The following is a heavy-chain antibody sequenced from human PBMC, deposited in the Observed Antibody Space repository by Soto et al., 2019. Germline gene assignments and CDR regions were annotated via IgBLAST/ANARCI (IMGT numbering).Heavy chain of an antibody. CDR1: VASTSGVGSS. Sequence: QVQLQESGPDLVNPSRPRSSTGLFFVASTSGVGSSWSWFRRTPGRGLEWIGYIYYSGSTYYNPSLKSRVTISVDTSKNQFSLKLSSVTAADTAVYYCARGGRRSPGMDVWGQGTTVTVSS. V-gene: IGHV4-31*02. CDR2: IYYSGST. CDR3: ARGGRRSPGMDV. J-gene: IGHJ6*02.